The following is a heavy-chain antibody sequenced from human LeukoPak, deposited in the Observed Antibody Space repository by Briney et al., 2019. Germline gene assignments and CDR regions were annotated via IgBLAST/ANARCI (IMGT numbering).Heavy chain of an antibody. Sequence: GGSLRLSCAASGFTFSSYWMSWVRQAPGKGLEWVANIKQDGNKKYYADSVKGRFTISRDNAKNSLYLQMNSLRAEDTAVYYCARGVYSSGWYPDYFDYWGQGTLVTVSS. CDR2: IKQDGNKK. J-gene: IGHJ4*02. D-gene: IGHD6-19*01. CDR3: ARGVYSSGWYPDYFDY. CDR1: GFTFSSYW. V-gene: IGHV3-7*01.